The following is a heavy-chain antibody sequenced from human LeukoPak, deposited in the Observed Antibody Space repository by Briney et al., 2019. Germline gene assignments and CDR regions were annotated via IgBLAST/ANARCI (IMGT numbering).Heavy chain of an antibody. J-gene: IGHJ3*01. Sequence: SGGSLRLSCAASGFTFSIFSMNWVRQAPGKGLEWVSSIGRNSRSIYYADSVKGRFTISRDNAKNSLYLQMSSLGAEDTAVYYCAREQGGSYGEAFHFWGQGTMVTVSS. D-gene: IGHD1-26*01. CDR1: GFTFSIFS. CDR3: AREQGGSYGEAFHF. CDR2: IGRNSRSI. V-gene: IGHV3-21*01.